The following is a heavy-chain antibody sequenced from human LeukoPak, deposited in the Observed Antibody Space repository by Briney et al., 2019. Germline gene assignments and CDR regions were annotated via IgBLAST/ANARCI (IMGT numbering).Heavy chain of an antibody. Sequence: GESLKISCKGSGYDFTNYWIGWVRQMPGKGLEWMGIIYPGDSDTRYRPSFQGQVTISADKSISTAYLQWSSLKASDTAMYYCARRVIRGVNWFDPWGQGTLVTVSS. D-gene: IGHD3-10*01. J-gene: IGHJ5*02. CDR2: IYPGDSDT. CDR3: ARRVIRGVNWFDP. V-gene: IGHV5-51*01. CDR1: GYDFTNYW.